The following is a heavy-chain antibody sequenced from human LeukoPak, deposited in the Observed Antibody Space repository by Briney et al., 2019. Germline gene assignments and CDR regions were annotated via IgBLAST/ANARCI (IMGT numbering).Heavy chain of an antibody. CDR3: ARLETLWFGELSHSDY. Sequence: PGGSLRLSCAASGFTFSSYSMNWVRQAPGKGLEWVSYISSSSSTIYYADSVKGRFTISRDNAKNSLYLQMNSLRAEDTAVYYCARLETLWFGELSHSDYWGQGTLVTVSS. J-gene: IGHJ4*02. D-gene: IGHD3-10*01. V-gene: IGHV3-48*01. CDR1: GFTFSSYS. CDR2: ISSSSSTI.